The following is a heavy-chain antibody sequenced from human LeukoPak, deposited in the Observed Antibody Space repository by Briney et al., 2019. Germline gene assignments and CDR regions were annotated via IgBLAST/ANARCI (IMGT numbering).Heavy chain of an antibody. J-gene: IGHJ4*02. Sequence: GGSLRLSCAASGFTFSSYGMSWVRQAPGKGREWVSAISGSGGSTYYADSVKGRFTISRDNSKNTLYLQMNSLRAEDTAVYYCAKVRSNYYGSGSYYWDYWGQGTLVTVSS. CDR3: AKVRSNYYGSGSYYWDY. CDR2: ISGSGGST. D-gene: IGHD3-10*01. V-gene: IGHV3-23*01. CDR1: GFTFSSYG.